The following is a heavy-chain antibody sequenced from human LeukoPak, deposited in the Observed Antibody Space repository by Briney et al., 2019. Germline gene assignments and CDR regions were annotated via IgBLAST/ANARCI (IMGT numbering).Heavy chain of an antibody. CDR1: GFTVSSNY. D-gene: IGHD3-3*01. V-gene: IGHV3-66*01. Sequence: GSLRLSCAASGFTVSSNYMSWVRQAPGKGLEWVSVIYSGGSTYYADSVKGRFTISRDNSKNTLYLQMNSLRAEDTAVYYCARGYDFWSSYYFDYWGQGTLVTVSS. J-gene: IGHJ4*02. CDR2: IYSGGST. CDR3: ARGYDFWSSYYFDY.